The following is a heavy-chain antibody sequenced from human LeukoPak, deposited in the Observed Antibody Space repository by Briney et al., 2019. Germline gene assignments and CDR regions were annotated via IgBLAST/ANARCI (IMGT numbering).Heavy chain of an antibody. CDR3: TKGTGYDHWSAGDY. CDR2: ISGSGGGS. Sequence: GGSLRLSCAASGFRFGDYTMHWVRQPPGKGLEWVSTISGSGGGSYYADSVKGRFTIFRDDSRNTLYLQMYSLRAEDTAVYYCTKGTGYDHWSAGDYWGQGTLVTVSS. V-gene: IGHV3-23*01. J-gene: IGHJ4*02. D-gene: IGHD5-12*01. CDR1: GFRFGDYT.